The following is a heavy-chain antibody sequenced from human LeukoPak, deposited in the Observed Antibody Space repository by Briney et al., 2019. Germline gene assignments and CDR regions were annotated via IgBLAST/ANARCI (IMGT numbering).Heavy chain of an antibody. V-gene: IGHV4-59*08. D-gene: IGHD5-24*01. CDR2: IYYSGST. J-gene: IGHJ3*02. Sequence: ETLSLTCTVSGGSISSYYWSWIRQPPGKGLEWIGYIYYSGSTSYNPSLRSRVTILVDTSKNQFSLKLSSVTAADTAVYYCARHERDASLDHALDIWGQGTIVSVSS. CDR1: GGSISSYY. CDR3: ARHERDASLDHALDI.